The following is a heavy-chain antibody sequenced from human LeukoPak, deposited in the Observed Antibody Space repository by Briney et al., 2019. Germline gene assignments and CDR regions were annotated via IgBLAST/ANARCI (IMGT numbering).Heavy chain of an antibody. D-gene: IGHD6-19*01. V-gene: IGHV1-8*01. CDR3: ARGPNPFAVAGYFDY. CDR1: GYTFTSYD. J-gene: IGHJ4*02. CDR2: MNPNTGNT. Sequence: GASVKVSCKASGYTFTSYDINWVRQATGQGLEWMGWMNPNTGNTRYAQKFQGRVTMTRNTTISTAYIELSSLRSEDTAVYYCARGPNPFAVAGYFDYWGQGTLVTVSS.